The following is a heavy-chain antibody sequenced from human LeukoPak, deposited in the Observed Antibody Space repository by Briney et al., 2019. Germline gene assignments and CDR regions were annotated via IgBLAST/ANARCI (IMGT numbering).Heavy chain of an antibody. CDR1: GFTFSSYA. CDR3: AAPRVGLGSYYKGSYYYGMDV. V-gene: IGHV3-23*01. J-gene: IGHJ6*04. Sequence: SGGSLRLSCAASGFTFSSYAMSWVRQAPGKGLEWVSAISGSGGSTYYADSVKGRFTISRDNSKNTLYLQMNSLRAEDTAVYYCAAPRVGLGSYYKGSYYYGMDVWGKGTTVTVSS. CDR2: ISGSGGST. D-gene: IGHD3-10*01.